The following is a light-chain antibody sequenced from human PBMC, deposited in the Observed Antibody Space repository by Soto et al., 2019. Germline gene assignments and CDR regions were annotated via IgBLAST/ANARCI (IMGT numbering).Light chain of an antibody. CDR1: QGIRDD. J-gene: IGKJ1*01. V-gene: IGKV1-6*01. CDR3: LQDYHYPRT. Sequence: AIQMTQSPSSLSASVGDRVTITCRASQGIRDDVGWYQQRPGEAPRLLIYGTSNLQSGVPSRFSGSGSGTDFTLTISSLQPEDFATYYCLQDYHYPRTFGQGTKVDIK. CDR2: GTS.